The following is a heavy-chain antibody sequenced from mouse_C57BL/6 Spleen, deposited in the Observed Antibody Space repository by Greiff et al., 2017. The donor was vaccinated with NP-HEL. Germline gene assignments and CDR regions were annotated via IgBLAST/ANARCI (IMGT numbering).Heavy chain of an antibody. CDR3: GGSDGFDYDRSFDY. Sequence: VQLQQSGPELVKPGASVKISCKASGYSFTDYNMNWVKQSTGKSLEWIGVINPNYGTTSYNQKFKGKATLTVDQSSSTAYMQLNSLTSEDSAVYYCGGSDGFDYDRSFDYWGQGTTLTVSS. CDR1: GYSFTDYN. CDR2: INPNYGTT. D-gene: IGHD2-4*01. J-gene: IGHJ2*01. V-gene: IGHV1-39*01.